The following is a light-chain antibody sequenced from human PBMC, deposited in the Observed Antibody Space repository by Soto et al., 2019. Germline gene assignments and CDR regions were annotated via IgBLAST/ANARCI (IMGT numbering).Light chain of an antibody. CDR1: QDISNY. CDR2: SAS. J-gene: IGKJ5*01. CDR3: QKYNSALT. Sequence: DIQMTQSPSSLSASVGDRITITCRASQDISNYLAWHQQKPGKVPKLLIYSASTLQSGVPSRFSGSGSGTDFTLTISSLQPEDVATYFCQKYNSALTFGQGTRLEIK. V-gene: IGKV1-27*01.